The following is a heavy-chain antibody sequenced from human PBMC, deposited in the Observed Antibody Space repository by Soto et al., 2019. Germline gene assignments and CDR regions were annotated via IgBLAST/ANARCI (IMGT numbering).Heavy chain of an antibody. CDR2: INAGNGNT. V-gene: IGHV1-3*01. J-gene: IGHJ4*02. CDR1: GYTFTSYD. CDR3: ARDRLSPLSHGR. Sequence: GASVKVSCKASGYTFTSYDLHWVRQAPGQRLEWMGWINAGNGNTKYSQKFQGRVTITRDTSASTAYMELSSLRSEDTAVYYCARDRLSPLSHGRWSQGTLVTVSS. D-gene: IGHD6-6*01.